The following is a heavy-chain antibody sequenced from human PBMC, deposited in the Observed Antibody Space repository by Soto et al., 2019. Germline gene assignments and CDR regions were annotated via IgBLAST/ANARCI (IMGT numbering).Heavy chain of an antibody. V-gene: IGHV4-34*01. CDR3: ARGLILWFGELSRRGGYYYYMDV. CDR1: GGSLSGYQ. Sequence: QVQLQQWGAGLLKPSETLSLTCAVYGGSLSGYQWSWIRQTPGKGLEWIGEINDIGKINYNPSLNSRVTILLATPSKQISLKLSAVTAADSAVYYCARGLILWFGELSRRGGYYYYMDVWGKGTTVAVSS. D-gene: IGHD3-10*01. J-gene: IGHJ6*03. CDR2: INDIGKI.